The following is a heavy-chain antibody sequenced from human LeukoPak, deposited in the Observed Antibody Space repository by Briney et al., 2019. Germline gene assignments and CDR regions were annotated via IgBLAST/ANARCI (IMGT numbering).Heavy chain of an antibody. CDR2: ISYDGSNK. CDR1: GFTVSSYA. Sequence: PGGSLRLSCAASGFTVSSYAMHWVRQAPGKGLEWVAVISYDGSNKYYADSVKGRFTISRDNSKNTLYLQMNSLRAEDTAVYYCAKDSYTEWLPNYWGQGTLVTVSS. CDR3: AKDSYTEWLPNY. V-gene: IGHV3-30-3*01. J-gene: IGHJ4*02. D-gene: IGHD6-19*01.